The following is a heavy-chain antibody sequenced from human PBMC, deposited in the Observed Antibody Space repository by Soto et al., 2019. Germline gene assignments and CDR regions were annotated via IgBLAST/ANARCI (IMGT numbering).Heavy chain of an antibody. Sequence: TVILTSAFCGESYCSNSAVWNWHRHSPERGLEWLGRTYCRPACYTDYAESVKSRIIITPDTSRDQFSLHLNSVTPEDTAVYYCAREAAGHYDRFDYWGQGTLVTVSS. CDR2: TYCRPACYT. J-gene: IGHJ4*02. V-gene: IGHV6-1*01. CDR1: GESYCSNSAV. CDR3: AREAAGHYDRFDY. D-gene: IGHD3-9*01.